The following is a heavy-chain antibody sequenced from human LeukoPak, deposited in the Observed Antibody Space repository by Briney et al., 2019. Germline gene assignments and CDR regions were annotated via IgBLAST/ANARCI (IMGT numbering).Heavy chain of an antibody. CDR2: IKQDGSEK. D-gene: IGHD3-10*01. J-gene: IGHJ4*02. V-gene: IGHV3-7*04. Sequence: GGSLRLSCAASGFTFSSYWMSWVRQAPGKGLEWVANIKQDGSEKYYVDSVKGRFTISRENAKNSLYLQMNSLRAEDTAVYYCARGSMVRGITYYFDYWGQGTLVTVSS. CDR3: ARGSMVRGITYYFDY. CDR1: GFTFSSYW.